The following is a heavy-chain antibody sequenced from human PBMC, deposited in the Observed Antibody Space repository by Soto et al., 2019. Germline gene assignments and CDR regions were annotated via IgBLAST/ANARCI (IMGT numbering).Heavy chain of an antibody. Sequence: PAGSLKLSCAASGFTFSTSWMSWVRQAPGKGLEWVANINEDGSEKYYVDSVEGRFTISRDNAKTSLFLHVNSLRAEDTAVYYCARVTSPYFDYWGQGTLVTVSS. CDR2: INEDGSEK. J-gene: IGHJ4*02. CDR3: ARVTSPYFDY. V-gene: IGHV3-7*03. CDR1: GFTFSTSW.